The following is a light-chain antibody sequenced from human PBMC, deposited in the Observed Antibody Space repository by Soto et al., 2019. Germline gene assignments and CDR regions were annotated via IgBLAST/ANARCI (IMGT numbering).Light chain of an antibody. J-gene: IGLJ2*01. CDR2: EVS. CDR1: SSDVGGYNY. Sequence: QSALTQPPSASGSPGQSVTISCIGTSSDVGGYNYVSWYQQHPGKAPKLMIYEVSKRPSGVPDRFSGSKSGNMASLTVSGLQTEDEADYYCTSYAGSNTVFGGGTKLTVL. CDR3: TSYAGSNTV. V-gene: IGLV2-8*01.